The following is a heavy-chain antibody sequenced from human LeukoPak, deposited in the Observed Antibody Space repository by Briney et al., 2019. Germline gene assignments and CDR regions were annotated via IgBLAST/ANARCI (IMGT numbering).Heavy chain of an antibody. CDR2: IYYSGST. CDR1: GGSISSSSYY. D-gene: IGHD5-18*01. V-gene: IGHV4-39*01. Sequence: SETLSFTCTVSGGSISSSSYYWGWIRQPPGKGLEWIGSIYYSGSTYYNPSLKSRVTISVDTSKNQFSLKLSSVTAADTAVYYCARHLKWIQLSWGQGTLVTVSS. CDR3: ARHLKWIQLS. J-gene: IGHJ4*02.